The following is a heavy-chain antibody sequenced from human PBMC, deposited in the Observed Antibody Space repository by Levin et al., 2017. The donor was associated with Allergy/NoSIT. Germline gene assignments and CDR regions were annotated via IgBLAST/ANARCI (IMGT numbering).Heavy chain of an antibody. Sequence: GGSLRLSCAASGFTFSSYAMHWVRQAPGKGLEWVAVISYDGSNKYYADSVKGRFTISRDNSKNTLYLQMNSLRAEDTAVYYCAREFPGSGHFDYWGQGTLVTVSS. D-gene: IGHD6-19*01. CDR2: ISYDGSNK. CDR3: AREFPGSGHFDY. V-gene: IGHV3-30*04. J-gene: IGHJ4*02. CDR1: GFTFSSYA.